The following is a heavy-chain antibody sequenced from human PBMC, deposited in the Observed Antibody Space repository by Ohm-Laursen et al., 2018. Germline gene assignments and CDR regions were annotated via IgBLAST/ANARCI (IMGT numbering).Heavy chain of an antibody. V-gene: IGHV4-30-4*02. CDR1: GGSVRSPDHR. Sequence: PSDTLSLTCTVSGGSVRSPDHRWNWVRRAPGKGLEWIGNIYYSWTTLYNPSLSGRVTMDLDRSTNQFSLKLKSVTSADTAAYFCARAYFYGMGTSNYFLDSWGQGALVTVSS. J-gene: IGHJ4*02. CDR2: IYYSWTT. CDR3: ARAYFYGMGTSNYFLDS. D-gene: IGHD3-10*01.